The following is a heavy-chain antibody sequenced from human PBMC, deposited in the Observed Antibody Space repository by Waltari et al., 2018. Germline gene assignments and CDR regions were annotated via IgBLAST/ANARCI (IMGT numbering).Heavy chain of an antibody. D-gene: IGHD6-19*01. CDR3: ARQFSSGWYSEY. Sequence: QVQLQQWGAGLLKPSETLSLTCAVYGGSFSGYYWSWIRQSPGKGLEWIGEIIHSGSANYNPSLKSRVTISVDTSKNQFSLKVSSVTAADTAVYYCARQFSSGWYSEYWGQGTLVTVSS. V-gene: IGHV4-34*12. CDR1: GGSFSGYY. CDR2: IIHSGSA. J-gene: IGHJ4*02.